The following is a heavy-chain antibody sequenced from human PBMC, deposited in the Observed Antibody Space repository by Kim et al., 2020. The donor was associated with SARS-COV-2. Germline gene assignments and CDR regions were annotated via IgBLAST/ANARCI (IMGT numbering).Heavy chain of an antibody. J-gene: IGHJ4*02. D-gene: IGHD3-16*01. CDR2: T. V-gene: IGHV3-74*01. CDR3: AKGGLPGALDY. Sequence: TGYAESGKGRFTISRDNAKNTLYLQMNSLSAEDTAMYYCAKGGLPGALDYWGQGTLVTVSS.